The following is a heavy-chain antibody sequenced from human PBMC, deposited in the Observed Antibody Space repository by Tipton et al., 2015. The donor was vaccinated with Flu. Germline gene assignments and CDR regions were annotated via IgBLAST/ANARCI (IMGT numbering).Heavy chain of an antibody. Sequence: SLRLSCVACGFTFNTYGMHWVRQAPGKGLDWVAGISYDGSNEYFADSVKGRFTISRDNSKSTLYLQMNSLRLDDTAVYYCAKDPTPFGDLLVGNWFDPWGQGTLVTVSS. CDR3: AKDPTPFGDLLVGNWFDP. CDR1: GFTFNTYG. D-gene: IGHD3-10*01. V-gene: IGHV3-30*18. J-gene: IGHJ5*02. CDR2: ISYDGSNE.